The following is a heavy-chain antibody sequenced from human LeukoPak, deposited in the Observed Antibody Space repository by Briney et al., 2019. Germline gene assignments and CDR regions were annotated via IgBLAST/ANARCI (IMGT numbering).Heavy chain of an antibody. Sequence: GGSLRLSCAASGFSLSTYSMNWVRQAPGKGLEWVSFISSASTYIYYADSLKGRFTISRDNAKSSLFLQMNSLRAEDTAVYYCARGLSGVSDSSGYYYVGMGYWGQGTLVTVSS. CDR2: ISSASTYI. J-gene: IGHJ4*02. CDR3: ARGLSGVSDSSGYYYVGMGY. CDR1: GFSLSTYS. D-gene: IGHD3-22*01. V-gene: IGHV3-21*01.